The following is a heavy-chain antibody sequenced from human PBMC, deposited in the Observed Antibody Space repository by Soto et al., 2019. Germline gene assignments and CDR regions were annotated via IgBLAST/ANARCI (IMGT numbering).Heavy chain of an antibody. V-gene: IGHV3-11*06. Sequence: QVQLVESGGGLVKPGGSLRLSCAASAFTFSDYYISWIRQAPGKGLEWVSYISSSYDYTNYADSVKGRFTISRDNAKNSLYLQMNSLRAEDTAVYYCARLTTYYYDSSGYYFDYWGQGTLVTVSS. CDR2: ISSSYDYT. D-gene: IGHD3-22*01. CDR3: ARLTTYYYDSSGYYFDY. CDR1: AFTFSDYY. J-gene: IGHJ4*02.